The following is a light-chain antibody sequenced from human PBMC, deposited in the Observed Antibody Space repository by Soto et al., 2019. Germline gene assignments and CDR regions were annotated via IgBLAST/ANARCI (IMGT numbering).Light chain of an antibody. Sequence: DIQMTQSPSTLSASVGDTVTITCRASQTIGRWLAWYQQKPGKAPRLLIYTASTLESGVPSRFSASGSGTEFTLTISSLPPDEFATYYCQEYNNYWTFGQGTKVEVK. CDR1: QTIGRW. V-gene: IGKV1-5*01. CDR3: QEYNNYWT. J-gene: IGKJ1*01. CDR2: TAS.